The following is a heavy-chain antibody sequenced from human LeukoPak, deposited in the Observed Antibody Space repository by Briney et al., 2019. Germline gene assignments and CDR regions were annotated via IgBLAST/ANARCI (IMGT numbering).Heavy chain of an antibody. J-gene: IGHJ4*02. CDR1: GFTFSSYA. D-gene: IGHD3-10*01. V-gene: IGHV3-23*01. CDR3: AKGRTVRGVIITQKYYFDY. Sequence: GGPLRLSCAASGFTFSSYAMSWVRQAPGKGLEWVSAISGSGGSTYYADSVKGRFTISRDSSKNTLYLQMNSLRAEDTAVYYCAKGRTVRGVIITQKYYFDYWGQGTLVTVSS. CDR2: ISGSGGST.